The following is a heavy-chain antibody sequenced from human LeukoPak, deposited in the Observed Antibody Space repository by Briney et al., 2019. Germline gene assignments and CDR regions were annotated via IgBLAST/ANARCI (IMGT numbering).Heavy chain of an antibody. CDR1: GFTFSDYY. V-gene: IGHV3-11*01. CDR2: ISSSGSTI. CDR3: AKCAGSGWYWVFDY. Sequence: GGSLRLSCAASGFTFSDYYMSWIRQAPGKGLEWVSYISSSGSTIYYADSVKGRFTISRDNSKNTLYLQMNSLRAEDTAVYYCAKCAGSGWYWVFDYWGQGTLVTVSS. J-gene: IGHJ4*02. D-gene: IGHD6-19*01.